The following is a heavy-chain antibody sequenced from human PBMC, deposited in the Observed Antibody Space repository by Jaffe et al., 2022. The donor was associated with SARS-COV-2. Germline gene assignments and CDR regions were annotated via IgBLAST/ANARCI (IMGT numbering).Heavy chain of an antibody. CDR3: ARHDLYSGSYYRPEGGNFDY. CDR1: GGSISSSSYY. CDR2: IYYSGST. V-gene: IGHV4-39*01. D-gene: IGHD1-26*01. Sequence: QLQLQESGPGLVKPSETLSLTCTVSGGSISSSSYYWGWIRQPPGKGLEWIGSIYYSGSTYYNPSLKSRVTISVDTSKNQFSLKLSSVTAADTAVYYCARHDLYSGSYYRPEGGNFDYWGQGTLVTVSS. J-gene: IGHJ4*02.